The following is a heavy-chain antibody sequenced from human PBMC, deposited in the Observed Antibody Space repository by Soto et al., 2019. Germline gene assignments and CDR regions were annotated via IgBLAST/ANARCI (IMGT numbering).Heavy chain of an antibody. CDR3: ARQVYTVGTPIDF. Sequence: EVQLLEPGGGLVQPGGSLRLSCAASGFTFSAYSMNWVRQAPGKGLEWLSYISGDRAYIYYADSVRGRFTISRDNAENSLYLQMDNLRDEDTAVYYCARQVYTVGTPIDFWGQGTLVTVSS. CDR1: GFTFSAYS. V-gene: IGHV3-48*02. D-gene: IGHD4-17*01. CDR2: ISGDRAYI. J-gene: IGHJ4*02.